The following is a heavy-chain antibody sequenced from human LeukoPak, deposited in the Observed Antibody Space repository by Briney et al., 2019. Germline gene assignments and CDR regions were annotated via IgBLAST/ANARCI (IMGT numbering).Heavy chain of an antibody. V-gene: IGHV3-66*01. CDR3: ASGLGGSGSYYFDY. J-gene: IGHJ4*02. Sequence: PGGSLRLSCAASGFTVSSNYMSWVRQAPGKGLEWVSVIYSGGSTYYADSVKGRFTISRDNSKNTLYLQMNSLRAEDTAVYYCASGLGGSGSYYFDYWGQGTLVTVSS. CDR1: GFTVSSNY. CDR2: IYSGGST. D-gene: IGHD3-10*01.